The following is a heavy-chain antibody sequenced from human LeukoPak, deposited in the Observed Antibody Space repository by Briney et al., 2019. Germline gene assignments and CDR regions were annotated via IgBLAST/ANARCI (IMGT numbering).Heavy chain of an antibody. Sequence: GGSLRLSCAASGFTFSSYAMSWVRQAPEKGLEWVSAIGGSGGTTYYADSVKGRFTISRDNSKNTLYLQMNSLTAEDTAVYYCAKDMSFGDYTDDYWGQGTLVTVSS. V-gene: IGHV3-23*01. D-gene: IGHD4-17*01. J-gene: IGHJ4*02. CDR3: AKDMSFGDYTDDY. CDR1: GFTFSSYA. CDR2: IGGSGGTT.